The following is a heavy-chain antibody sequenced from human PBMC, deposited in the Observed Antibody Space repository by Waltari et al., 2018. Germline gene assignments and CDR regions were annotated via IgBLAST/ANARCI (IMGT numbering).Heavy chain of an antibody. CDR3: ARGADYNTYYFDY. CDR1: GDSITTNS. D-gene: IGHD4-4*01. Sequence: QVQLQESGPGLVKPSETLSLTCTVSGDSITTNSWNWIRQPPGKGLEWIASIYKSGSTNYSPSLKRRVTTSVDASKSLFSLKRSSVTAAETAVYYCARGADYNTYYFDYWGQGTLVTVSS. CDR2: IYKSGST. J-gene: IGHJ4*02. V-gene: IGHV4-59*01.